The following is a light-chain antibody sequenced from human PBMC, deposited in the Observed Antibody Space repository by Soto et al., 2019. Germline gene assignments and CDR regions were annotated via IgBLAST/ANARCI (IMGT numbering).Light chain of an antibody. CDR1: SSDVGGYSY. J-gene: IGLJ1*01. Sequence: QSALTQPASVSGSSGQSITISCTGTSSDVGGYSYVSWYQQHPGKAPKLMIYDVNNRPSGVSNRFSGSKSGNTASLTISGLQAEDEADYYCSSYTYSSTLYVFGTGTKLTVL. CDR3: SSYTYSSTLYV. V-gene: IGLV2-14*01. CDR2: DVN.